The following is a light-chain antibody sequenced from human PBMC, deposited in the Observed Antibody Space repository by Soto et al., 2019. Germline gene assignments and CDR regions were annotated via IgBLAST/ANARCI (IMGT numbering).Light chain of an antibody. J-gene: IGKJ1*01. CDR1: QSVFYRFNNKNY. Sequence: DIVMTQAPDSLAVSLGERATINCKSSQSVFYRFNNKNYFAWYQQKPGQPPKLLIYWASTREFGVPDRFSGSGSGTDFTLTISSLQAEDVAVYYCQQYYSTPWTFGQGTKVEIK. CDR2: WAS. CDR3: QQYYSTPWT. V-gene: IGKV4-1*01.